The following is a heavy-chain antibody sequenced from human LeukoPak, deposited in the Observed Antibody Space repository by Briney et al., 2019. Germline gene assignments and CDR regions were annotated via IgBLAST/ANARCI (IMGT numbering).Heavy chain of an antibody. Sequence: SETLSLTCTVSGYSMSSGYYWSWIRQPPGKGLEWIGYIYYSGSTKYNPSLKSRVTISVDTSKNQFSLKLSSVTAADTAVYYCAKMAGRGADNWFDPWGQGTLVTVSS. V-gene: IGHV4-59*12. CDR2: IYYSGST. D-gene: IGHD1-26*01. J-gene: IGHJ5*02. CDR3: AKMAGRGADNWFDP. CDR1: GYSMSSGYY.